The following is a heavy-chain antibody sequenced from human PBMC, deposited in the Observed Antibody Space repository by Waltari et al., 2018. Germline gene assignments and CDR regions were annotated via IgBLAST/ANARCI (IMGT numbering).Heavy chain of an antibody. J-gene: IGHJ5*02. Sequence: QVQLVQSGAEVKKPGASVKVSCKASGYTFTSYDINWVRQATGHGLEWMGWMNPNSGKTGYAQKFQGRVTMTRNTSISTAYMELSSLRSEDTAVYYCARPRGYSYGARALDWFDPWGQGTLVTVSS. CDR3: ARPRGYSYGARALDWFDP. D-gene: IGHD5-18*01. CDR2: MNPNSGKT. CDR1: GYTFTSYD. V-gene: IGHV1-8*01.